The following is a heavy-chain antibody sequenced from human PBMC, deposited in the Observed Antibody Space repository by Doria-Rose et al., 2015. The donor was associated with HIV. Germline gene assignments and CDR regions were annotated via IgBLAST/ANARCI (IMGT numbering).Heavy chain of an antibody. J-gene: IGHJ4*02. CDR2: FHPQDGET. CDR1: GYTLTGLS. D-gene: IGHD5-12*01. CDR3: ATGHRDGFNYGGDF. Sequence: HVQLVQSGSEVKKPGASVRVSCKVSGYTLTGLSMHWVRQAPGKGLEWLGGFHPQDGETIYTQKFQGRVTMTEDTSTDTAYLELSSLTSEDTAVYYCATGHRDGFNYGGDFWGQGTLVTVSS. V-gene: IGHV1-24*01.